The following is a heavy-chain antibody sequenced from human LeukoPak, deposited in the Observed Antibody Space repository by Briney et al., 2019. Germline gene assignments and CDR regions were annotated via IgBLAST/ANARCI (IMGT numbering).Heavy chain of an antibody. CDR1: GYTFTSYG. V-gene: IGHV1-18*01. CDR2: ISAYNGNT. J-gene: IGHJ4*02. Sequence: GASVKVSCKASGYTFTSYGISWVRQAPGQGLEWMGWISAYNGNTNYAQKLQGRVTMTTDTSTSTAYMELRSLRSEDTAVYNCARTILRFLEWSSPTRFDYWGQGTLVTVSS. CDR3: ARTILRFLEWSSPTRFDY. D-gene: IGHD3-3*01.